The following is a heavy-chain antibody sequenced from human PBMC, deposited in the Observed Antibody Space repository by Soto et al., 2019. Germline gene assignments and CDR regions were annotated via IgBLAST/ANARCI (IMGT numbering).Heavy chain of an antibody. CDR2: INCYNGNK. V-gene: IGHV1-18*01. Sequence: QVQLVQSGAELRKPGASVKVSCTTSGYTFTSFGISWVRQAPGQGLEWLGWINCYNGNKNYAQKVKGRVTMATDTSTSTAFMELRSLRSDDTAVYYCARDPDLWMGNLDFWGQGTLLTVSS. D-gene: IGHD3-3*01. J-gene: IGHJ4*02. CDR3: ARDPDLWMGNLDF. CDR1: GYTFTSFG.